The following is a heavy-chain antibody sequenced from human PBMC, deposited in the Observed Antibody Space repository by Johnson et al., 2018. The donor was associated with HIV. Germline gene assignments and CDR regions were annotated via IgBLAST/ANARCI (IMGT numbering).Heavy chain of an antibody. Sequence: QMLLVESGGGVVQPGGSLRLSCAASGFTFSSSGMHWVRQAPGKGLACVAFIRDDGSNTSYADSVKGRFTIPRDNSKNTLYLQMNSLRAEDTAVYYCAKDWSRTVGATLGPGAFDIWGQGTMVTVSS. CDR1: GFTFSSSG. D-gene: IGHD1-26*01. CDR3: AKDWSRTVGATLGPGAFDI. J-gene: IGHJ3*02. V-gene: IGHV3-30*02. CDR2: IRDDGSNT.